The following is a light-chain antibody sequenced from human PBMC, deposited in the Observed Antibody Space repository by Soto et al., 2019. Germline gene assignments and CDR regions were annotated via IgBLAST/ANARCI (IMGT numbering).Light chain of an antibody. CDR3: CSYVGATTYV. CDR2: EGI. V-gene: IGLV2-23*01. Sequence: QSALTQPASVSGSPGQSITISCTGTSSTVGGFNVVSWYQQHPGKAPKVIIYEGIKRPSGVSNRFSGSNSGSTASLTISGLQAEDEADYYCCSYVGATTYVFGTGTKVP. J-gene: IGLJ1*01. CDR1: SSTVGGFNV.